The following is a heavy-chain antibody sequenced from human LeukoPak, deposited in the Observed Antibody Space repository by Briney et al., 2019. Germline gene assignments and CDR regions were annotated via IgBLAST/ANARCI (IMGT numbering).Heavy chain of an antibody. D-gene: IGHD3-22*01. J-gene: IGHJ5*02. CDR1: GFIFNNYG. CDR2: SDGGGT. CDR3: AKGSSGYFVDL. Sequence: GGSLRLSCAASGFIFNNYGLIWVRQAPGKGLEWVSASDGGGTDYADFVKGRFTISRDNSKNTLFLQMNSLRAEDTALYYCAKGSSGYFVDLWGQGTLVTVSS. V-gene: IGHV3-23*01.